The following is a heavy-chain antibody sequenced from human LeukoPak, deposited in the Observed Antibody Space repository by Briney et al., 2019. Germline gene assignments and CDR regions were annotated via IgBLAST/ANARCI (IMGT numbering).Heavy chain of an antibody. V-gene: IGHV3-7*04. Sequence: GGSLRLSCAASGFTFSSYWMTWVRQAPEKGLEWVAQINLDGSGKNHVDSVKGRFTISRDNSKNTLYLQMNSLRAEDTAVYYCAKDVSRILTGARNYFDSWGQGTLVTVSS. CDR3: AKDVSRILTGARNYFDS. J-gene: IGHJ4*02. D-gene: IGHD3-9*01. CDR2: INLDGSGK. CDR1: GFTFSSYW.